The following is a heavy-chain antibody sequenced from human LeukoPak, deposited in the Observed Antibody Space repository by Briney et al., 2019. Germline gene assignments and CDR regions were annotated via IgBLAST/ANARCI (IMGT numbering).Heavy chain of an antibody. CDR3: ATTWGASDAFDI. CDR1: GGTFSSYA. D-gene: IGHD3-16*01. V-gene: IGHV1-69*05. CDR2: IIPIFGTA. Sequence: ASVKVSCKASGGTFSSYAISWVRQAPGQGLEWMGGIIPIFGTANYAQKFQGRVTITTDESTSTAYMELSSLRSEDTAVYYCATTWGASDAFDIWGQGTMVTVSS. J-gene: IGHJ3*02.